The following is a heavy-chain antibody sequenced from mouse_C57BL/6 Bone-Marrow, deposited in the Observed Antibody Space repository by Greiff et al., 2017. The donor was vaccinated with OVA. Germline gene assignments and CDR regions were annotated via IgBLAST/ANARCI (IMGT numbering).Heavy chain of an antibody. CDR3: ARRNGFNWDYVLFDY. CDR1: GYTFTDYN. J-gene: IGHJ2*01. D-gene: IGHD4-1*01. Sequence: VQLQQSGPELVKPGASVKMSCKASGYTFTDYNMHWVKQSHGKSLEWIGYINPNNGGTSYNQKFKGKATLTVNKSSSTAYMELRSLTSEDSAVYYCARRNGFNWDYVLFDYWGQGTTLTVTS. CDR2: INPNNGGT. V-gene: IGHV1-22*01.